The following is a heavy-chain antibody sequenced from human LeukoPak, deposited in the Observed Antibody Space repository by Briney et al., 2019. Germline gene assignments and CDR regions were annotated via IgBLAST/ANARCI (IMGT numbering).Heavy chain of an antibody. Sequence: GGSLRLSCAASGFTFSSYWMHWVRQAPGKGLVWVSRINSDGSSTTYADSVKGRFTISRDNAKNTLYLQMNSLRAEDTAVYYCARIGYSSSWFFGWGQGTLVTVSS. D-gene: IGHD6-13*01. CDR3: ARIGYSSSWFFG. V-gene: IGHV3-74*01. J-gene: IGHJ4*02. CDR1: GFTFSSYW. CDR2: INSDGSST.